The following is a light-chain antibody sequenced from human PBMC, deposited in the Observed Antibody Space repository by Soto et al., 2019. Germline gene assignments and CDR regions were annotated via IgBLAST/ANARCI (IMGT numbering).Light chain of an antibody. Sequence: DIQMTQSPSTLSASVGDRVTITCRASQSINSWLTWYQQKPGKAPRLLIYKASNLETGVPSRFSGGGSGTEFTLNSSGLQPDDFATYYCQQYDDYTTFGQGTKVEIK. CDR3: QQYDDYTT. CDR1: QSINSW. CDR2: KAS. J-gene: IGKJ1*01. V-gene: IGKV1-5*03.